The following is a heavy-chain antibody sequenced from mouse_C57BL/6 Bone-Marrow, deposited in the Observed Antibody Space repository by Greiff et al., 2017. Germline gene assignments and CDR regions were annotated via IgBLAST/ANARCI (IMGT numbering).Heavy chain of an antibody. Sequence: EVMLVESGAELVRPGASVKLSCTASGFNIKDDYMHWVKQRPEQGLEWIGWIDPENGDTEYASKFQGKATITADTSSNTAYLQLSSLTSEDTAVYYCTTTGSMDYWGQGTSVTVSS. CDR2: IDPENGDT. CDR3: TTTGSMDY. D-gene: IGHD4-1*01. CDR1: GFNIKDDY. V-gene: IGHV14-4*01. J-gene: IGHJ4*01.